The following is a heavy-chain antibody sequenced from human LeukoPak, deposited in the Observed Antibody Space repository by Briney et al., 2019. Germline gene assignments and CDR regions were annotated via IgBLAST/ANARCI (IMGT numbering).Heavy chain of an antibody. CDR1: GISVNTTYF. J-gene: IGHJ6*03. CDR3: TRDDFGIKTDWEGYYYMDV. V-gene: IGHV4-38-2*02. Sequence: NPSETLSLTCTVSGISVNTTYFWGWIRQAPGKGLEWIGSIYHTGTTDLHPSLKSRVTISIDTSKNQFSLNLRSVSAADTAVYYCTRDDFGIKTDWEGYYYMDVWGKGTTVTVSS. CDR2: IYHTGTT. D-gene: IGHD3-3*01.